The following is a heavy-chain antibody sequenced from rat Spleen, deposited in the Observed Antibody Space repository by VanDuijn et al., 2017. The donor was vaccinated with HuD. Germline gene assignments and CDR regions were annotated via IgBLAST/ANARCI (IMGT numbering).Heavy chain of an antibody. CDR2: MWYDGDT. Sequence: QVQLKESGPGLVQPSQTLSLTCTVSGFSLTDYSVLWIRQPSGKGPEWMGRMWYDGDTAYNSALKSRLSISRDTSKNQVFLKMNSLQSEDTATYHCARAPGNGYVMDAWGQGASVTVSS. CDR1: GFSLTDYS. V-gene: IGHV2S30*01. J-gene: IGHJ4*01. D-gene: IGHD5-1*01. CDR3: ARAPGNGYVMDA.